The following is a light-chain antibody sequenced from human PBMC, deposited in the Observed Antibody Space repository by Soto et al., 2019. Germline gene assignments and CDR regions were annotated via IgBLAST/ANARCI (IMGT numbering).Light chain of an antibody. V-gene: IGKV3-20*01. CDR2: GAS. CDR1: QSVSTYY. CDR3: QQYGSSPPLS. J-gene: IGKJ4*01. Sequence: EIVLTQSPGTLSLSPGERATLSCRASQSVSTYYLAWYQQKPGQPPRLLIYGASSRATGIPDRFSGSGSGTDFTLTISRLESEDFAVYYCQQYGSSPPLSFGGGTKVEIK.